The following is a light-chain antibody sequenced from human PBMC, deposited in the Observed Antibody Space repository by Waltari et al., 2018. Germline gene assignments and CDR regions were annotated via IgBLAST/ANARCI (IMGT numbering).Light chain of an antibody. CDR1: KSVTNY. CDR3: QQRRNWPVT. CDR2: DTS. V-gene: IGKV3-11*01. Sequence: IVLTQSPAILSLSPGERASLSCRASKSVTNYLAWYQQKPGQDPRILIYDTSNRATGIPARFSGSGFGTDFTLTISSLEPEDFAVYYCQQRRNWPVTFGGGTKVEIK. J-gene: IGKJ4*01.